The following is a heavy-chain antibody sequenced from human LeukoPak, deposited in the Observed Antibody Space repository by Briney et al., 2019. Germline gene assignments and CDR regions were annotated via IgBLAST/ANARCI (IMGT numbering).Heavy chain of an antibody. D-gene: IGHD1-1*01. V-gene: IGHV1-2*02. CDR2: INPDSGGT. J-gene: IGHJ4*02. Sequence: GTSVKVSCKASAYIFTGYYMHWVRQAPGQGLEWMGWINPDSGGTSYAQKFQGRVTMTRDTSVSAAYLDLSGPRSDDTAVYYCARVGTTTGGAYDYWGQGTLVTVSS. CDR1: AYIFTGYY. CDR3: ARVGTTTGGAYDY.